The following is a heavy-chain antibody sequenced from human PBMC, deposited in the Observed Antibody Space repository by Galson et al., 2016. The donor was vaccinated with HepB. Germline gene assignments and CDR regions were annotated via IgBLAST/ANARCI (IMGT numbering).Heavy chain of an antibody. Sequence: SLRLSCAASGFTFDDYAMHWVRQAPGKGLEWVSGISWNSGGRDYADSVKGRFTISGDNAKNSLYLHMNSLRVEDTAMYFCAKDTTKGWGSEDYWGQGTLVTVSS. J-gene: IGHJ4*02. CDR2: ISWNSGGR. D-gene: IGHD3-16*01. V-gene: IGHV3-9*01. CDR1: GFTFDDYA. CDR3: AKDTTKGWGSEDY.